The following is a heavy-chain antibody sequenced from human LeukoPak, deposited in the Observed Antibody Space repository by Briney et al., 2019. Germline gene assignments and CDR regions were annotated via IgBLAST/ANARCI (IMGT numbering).Heavy chain of an antibody. Sequence: GGSLRLSCAASGFTFSSYWMHWVRQAPGKGLVWVSRINSDGSSTSYADSVKGRFIISRDNAKNTLYLQMNSLRAEDTAVYYCARGSSSWYYDYYYMDVWGKGTTVTVSS. D-gene: IGHD6-13*01. V-gene: IGHV3-74*01. J-gene: IGHJ6*03. CDR3: ARGSSSWYYDYYYMDV. CDR2: INSDGSST. CDR1: GFTFSSYW.